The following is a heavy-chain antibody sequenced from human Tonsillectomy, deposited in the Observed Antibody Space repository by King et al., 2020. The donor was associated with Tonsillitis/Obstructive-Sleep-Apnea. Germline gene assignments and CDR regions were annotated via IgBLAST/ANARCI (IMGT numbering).Heavy chain of an antibody. Sequence: QLVQSGAEVKKPGESLRIACQGSGYIFITYWISWIRQMPGKGLEWIGRIDPDDSYINYSPSFQGHVTMSVDKSPNTAYLQWSSLGASDTATYYCTRHRELQAVGIDYYYGMDVWGQGTTVTVSS. CDR1: GYIFITYW. CDR2: IDPDDSYI. D-gene: IGHD2-21*01. V-gene: IGHV5-10-1*01. CDR3: TRHRELQAVGIDYYYGMDV. J-gene: IGHJ6*02.